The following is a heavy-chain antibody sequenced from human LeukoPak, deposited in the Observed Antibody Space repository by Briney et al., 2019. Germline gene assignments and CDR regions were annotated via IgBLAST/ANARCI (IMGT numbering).Heavy chain of an antibody. J-gene: IGHJ5*02. CDR3: ARAPYSSSCDGPT. CDR1: GFTFSSYE. CDR2: ISSSGSTI. D-gene: IGHD6-6*01. V-gene: IGHV3-48*03. Sequence: GGSMRLSCAASGFTFSSYEMNWVRQAPGKGLEWVSYISSSGSTIYYADSVKGRFTISRDNAKNSLYLQMNSLRAEDTAVYYCARAPYSSSCDGPTWGQGTLVTVSS.